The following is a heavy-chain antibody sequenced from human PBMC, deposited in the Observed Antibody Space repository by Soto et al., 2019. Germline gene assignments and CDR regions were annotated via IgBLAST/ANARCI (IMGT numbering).Heavy chain of an antibody. D-gene: IGHD7-27*01. Sequence: EVQLVESGGGLVKPGGSLRLSCAASGFTFSSYSMNWVRQAPGKGLEWVSSISSSSSYIYYADSVKGRFTISRDNAKNSRYLQMNSLRAEDTAVYYCARDRPWALRTPDVWGQGTTVTVSS. V-gene: IGHV3-21*01. CDR2: ISSSSSYI. CDR3: ARDRPWALRTPDV. CDR1: GFTFSSYS. J-gene: IGHJ6*02.